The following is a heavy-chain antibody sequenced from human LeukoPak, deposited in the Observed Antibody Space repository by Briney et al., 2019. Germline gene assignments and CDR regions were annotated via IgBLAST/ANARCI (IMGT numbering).Heavy chain of an antibody. CDR2: ISGSGGST. J-gene: IGHJ5*02. V-gene: IGHV3-23*01. CDR3: AKDPGFGESPNLNWFDP. D-gene: IGHD3-10*01. CDR1: GFTFSSYA. Sequence: GGSLRLSCAASGFTFSSYAMSWVRQAPGKGLEWVSAISGSGGSTYYADSVKGRFTISRDNSKNTLYLQMNSLRAEDTAVYYCAKDPGFGESPNLNWFDPWGQGTLVTVSS.